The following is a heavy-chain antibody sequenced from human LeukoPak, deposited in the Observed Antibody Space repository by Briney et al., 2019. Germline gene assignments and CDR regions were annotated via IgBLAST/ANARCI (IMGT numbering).Heavy chain of an antibody. CDR2: INHSGST. J-gene: IGHJ6*02. CDR1: GGSFSGYY. D-gene: IGHD5-18*01. Sequence: SETLSLTCGVSGGSFSGYYWSWIRQPPGKGLEWIGEINHSGSTNYNPSLKSRVTISVDTSKNQFSLKLSSVTAADTAVYYCARGVDTAMVTSYYYYGMDVWGQGTTVTVSS. CDR3: ARGVDTAMVTSYYYYGMDV. V-gene: IGHV4-34*01.